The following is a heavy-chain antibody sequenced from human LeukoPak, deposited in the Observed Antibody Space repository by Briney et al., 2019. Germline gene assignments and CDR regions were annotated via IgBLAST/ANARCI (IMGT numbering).Heavy chain of an antibody. D-gene: IGHD3-22*01. CDR1: GGSISSSSYY. V-gene: IGHV4-61*05. Sequence: SETLSLTCTVSGGSISSSSYYWGWIRQPPGKGLEWIGYIYYSGSTYYNPSLRSRVTISVDTSKNQFSLKLSSVTAADTAVYYCARSSEGRYYYDSSGFSYYYYYMDVWGKGTTVTISS. CDR3: ARSSEGRYYYDSSGFSYYYYYMDV. J-gene: IGHJ6*03. CDR2: IYYSGST.